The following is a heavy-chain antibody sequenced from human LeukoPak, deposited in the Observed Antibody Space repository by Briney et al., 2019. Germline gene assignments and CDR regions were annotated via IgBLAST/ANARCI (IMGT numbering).Heavy chain of an antibody. CDR1: GFTFSSYG. Sequence: PGGSLRLSFAASGFTFSSYGMHWVRQAPGKGLEWVAFIRYDGSNKYYADSVKGRFTISRDNSKNTLYLQMNSLRAEDTAVYYCAKDAYGGYSYGSLHSYWGQGTLVTVSS. CDR2: IRYDGSNK. V-gene: IGHV3-30*02. D-gene: IGHD5-18*01. CDR3: AKDAYGGYSYGSLHSY. J-gene: IGHJ4*02.